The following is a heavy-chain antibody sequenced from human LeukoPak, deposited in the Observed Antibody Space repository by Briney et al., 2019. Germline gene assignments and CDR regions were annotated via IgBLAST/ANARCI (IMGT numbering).Heavy chain of an antibody. CDR3: ARIEGSLDSSGYYYVGYFDY. Sequence: GASVKVSCKASGYTFTSYGISWVRQAPGQGLEWMGWISAYNGNTNYAQKLQGRVTMTTDTSTSTAYMELRSLRSDDTAVYYCARIEGSLDSSGYYYVGYFDYWGQGTLVTVSS. V-gene: IGHV1-18*01. CDR2: ISAYNGNT. CDR1: GYTFTSYG. D-gene: IGHD3-22*01. J-gene: IGHJ4*02.